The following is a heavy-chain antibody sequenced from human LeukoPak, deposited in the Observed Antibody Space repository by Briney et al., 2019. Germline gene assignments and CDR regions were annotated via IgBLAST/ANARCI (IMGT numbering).Heavy chain of an antibody. V-gene: IGHV4-61*01. CDR1: GGSVSSGSYY. Sequence: SETLSLTCTVSGGSVSSGSYYWSWIRQPPGKGLEWIGHIYFSGSTTYNPSLNSRVTISVDTSKNKFSLKLSSVTAADTAVYYCARVPISTTARGYFDYWGQGTLVTVSS. CDR2: IYFSGST. D-gene: IGHD4-17*01. CDR3: ARVPISTTARGYFDY. J-gene: IGHJ4*02.